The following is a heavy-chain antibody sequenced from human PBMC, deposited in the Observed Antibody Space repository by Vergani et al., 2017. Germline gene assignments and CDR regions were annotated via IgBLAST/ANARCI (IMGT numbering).Heavy chain of an antibody. CDR3: AREAITMVRGVIRNGMDV. CDR2: ISSSGSTI. V-gene: IGHV3-48*03. J-gene: IGHJ6*02. CDR1: GFTFSSYE. D-gene: IGHD3-10*01. Sequence: EVQLVESGGGLVQPGGSLRLSCAASGFTFSSYEMNWVRQAPGKGLEWVSYISSSGSTIYYADSVKGRFTISRDNAKNSLYLQVNSLRAEDTAVYYCAREAITMVRGVIRNGMDVWGQGTTVTVSS.